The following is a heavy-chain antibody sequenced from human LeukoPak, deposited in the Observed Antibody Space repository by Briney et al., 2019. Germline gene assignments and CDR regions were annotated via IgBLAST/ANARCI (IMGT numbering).Heavy chain of an antibody. D-gene: IGHD3-22*01. J-gene: IGHJ4*02. V-gene: IGHV3-23*01. Sequence: GGSLRLSCAASGFTFSSYAMSWVRQAPGRGLEWVSAISGSGGSTYYADSVKGRFTISRDNSKNTLYLQMNSLRAEDTAVYYCAKGLDYDSSGSDYWGQGTLVTVSS. CDR3: AKGLDYDSSGSDY. CDR1: GFTFSSYA. CDR2: ISGSGGST.